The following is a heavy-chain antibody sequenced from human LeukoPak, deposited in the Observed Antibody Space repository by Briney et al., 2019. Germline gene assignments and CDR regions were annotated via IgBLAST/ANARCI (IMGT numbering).Heavy chain of an antibody. Sequence: PSETLSLTCTVSGGSISSYYWSWLRQPPGKGLEWIGYIYYSGSTNYNPSLKSRVTISVDTSKNQFSLKLSSVTAADTAVYYCARYDSSGYYPYYYGKDVWGQGTTVTVSS. D-gene: IGHD3-22*01. V-gene: IGHV4-59*01. CDR2: IYYSGST. CDR3: ARYDSSGYYPYYYGKDV. J-gene: IGHJ6*02. CDR1: GGSISSYY.